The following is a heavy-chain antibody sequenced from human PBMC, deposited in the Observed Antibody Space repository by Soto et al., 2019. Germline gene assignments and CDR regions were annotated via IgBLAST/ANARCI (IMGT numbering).Heavy chain of an antibody. CDR2: INHSGST. Sequence: QVQLQQWGAGLLKPSETLSLTCAVYGGSFSGYYWSWIRQPPGKGLEWIGEINHSGSTNYNPSLKSRVTISVDTSKNQFSLKLSSVTAADTAVYYCARGKVTIFGVVRHYYYMDVWGKGTTVTVSS. D-gene: IGHD3-3*01. CDR1: GGSFSGYY. J-gene: IGHJ6*03. V-gene: IGHV4-34*01. CDR3: ARGKVTIFGVVRHYYYMDV.